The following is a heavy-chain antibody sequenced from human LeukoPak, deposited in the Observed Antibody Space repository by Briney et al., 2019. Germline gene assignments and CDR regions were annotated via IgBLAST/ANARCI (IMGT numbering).Heavy chain of an antibody. V-gene: IGHV3-48*03. J-gene: IGHJ6*02. Sequence: PGGSLRLSCAASGFTFSSYEMTWVRQAPGEGLEWVSYISYNGSTIYYADSVKGRFTISRDNAKNSLYLQMNSLRAEDTAVYARDSGYSNRGGFYDYYYAMDVWGQGTTVTVSS. CDR2: ISYNGSTI. CDR3: DSGYSNRGGFYDYYYAMDV. CDR1: GFTFSSYE. D-gene: IGHD4-11*01.